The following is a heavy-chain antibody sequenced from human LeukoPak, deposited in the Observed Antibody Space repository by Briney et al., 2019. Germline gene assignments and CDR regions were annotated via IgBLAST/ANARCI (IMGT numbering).Heavy chain of an antibody. Sequence: PGRSLRLSCAASGFTFSRYGRHWVRQAPGKGLEWVSSISSSSSYIYYADSVKGRFTISRDNAKNSLYLQMNSLRAEDTAVYYCARGEQVDTAMVGYWGQGTLVTVSS. CDR1: GFTFSRYG. V-gene: IGHV3-21*01. J-gene: IGHJ4*02. CDR2: ISSSSSYI. CDR3: ARGEQVDTAMVGY. D-gene: IGHD5-18*01.